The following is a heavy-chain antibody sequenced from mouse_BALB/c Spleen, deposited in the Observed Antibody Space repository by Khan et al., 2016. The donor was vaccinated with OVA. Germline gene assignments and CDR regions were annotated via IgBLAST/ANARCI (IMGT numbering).Heavy chain of an antibody. D-gene: IGHD1-1*01. Sequence: QVQLQQSGPELVKPGASVKISCKASGYTFTDYYIKWVKQKTGQGLECIGWIYPGSGNIKYNEKFKDKATLTVDTSSRTAYMQLSSLTSEDTAVYFWARGNYYGSTSWFGYWGQGTLVTVSA. CDR3: ARGNYYGSTSWFGY. V-gene: IGHV1-84*02. CDR1: GYTFTDYY. J-gene: IGHJ3*01. CDR2: IYPGSGNI.